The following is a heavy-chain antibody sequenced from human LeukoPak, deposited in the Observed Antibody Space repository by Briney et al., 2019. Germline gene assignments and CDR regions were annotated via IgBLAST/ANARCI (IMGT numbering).Heavy chain of an antibody. CDR1: GGTFSSYA. V-gene: IGHV1-69*04. CDR3: AKIANSSGRRGEHEV. D-gene: IGHD6-19*01. Sequence: SVKVSCKASGGTFSSYAISWVRQAPGQGLEWMGRIIPILGIANYAQKFQGRVTITADKSTSTAHMELSSLRSEDTAVYYCAKIANSSGRRGEHEVWGQGTLVTVSS. CDR2: IIPILGIA. J-gene: IGHJ4*02.